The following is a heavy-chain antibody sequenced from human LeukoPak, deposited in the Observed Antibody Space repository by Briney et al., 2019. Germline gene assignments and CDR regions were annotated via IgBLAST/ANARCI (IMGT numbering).Heavy chain of an antibody. CDR3: ARQNFLRDFDY. J-gene: IGHJ4*02. D-gene: IGHD2/OR15-2a*01. Sequence: PSETLSLTCTVSGGSISRGGYYCSWIRQHPGKGLEWNGYIYYSGRTYYNPSLKSRVTISVDTSKKQFSLKLSSVTAADTAVYYCARQNFLRDFDYWGQGTLVTVSS. CDR2: IYYSGRT. V-gene: IGHV4-31*03. CDR1: GGSISRGGYY.